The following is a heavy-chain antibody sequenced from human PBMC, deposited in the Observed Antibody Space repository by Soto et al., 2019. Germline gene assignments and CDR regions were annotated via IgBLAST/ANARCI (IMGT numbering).Heavy chain of an antibody. CDR1: GYSFTSYW. D-gene: IGHD6-6*01. CDR3: ARREGSYSSSSRGYVY. V-gene: IGHV5-10-1*01. Sequence: GESLKISGKGSGYSFTSYWISWVRQMPGKGLEWMGRIDPSDSYTNYSPSFQGHVTISADKSISTAYLQWSSLKASDTAMYYCARREGSYSSSSRGYVYWGQGTLVTVSS. CDR2: IDPSDSYT. J-gene: IGHJ4*02.